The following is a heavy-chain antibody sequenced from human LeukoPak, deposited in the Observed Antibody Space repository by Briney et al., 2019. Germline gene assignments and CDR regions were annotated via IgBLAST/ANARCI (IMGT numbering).Heavy chain of an antibody. D-gene: IGHD4-23*01. Sequence: VAMINQDGSDNYYADSVKGRFTISRDNAKNSLDLQMNSLRVDDTAVYYCARGATYGGGDYWGQGTLVTVSS. J-gene: IGHJ4*02. CDR3: ARGATYGGGDY. CDR2: INQDGSDN. V-gene: IGHV3-7*01.